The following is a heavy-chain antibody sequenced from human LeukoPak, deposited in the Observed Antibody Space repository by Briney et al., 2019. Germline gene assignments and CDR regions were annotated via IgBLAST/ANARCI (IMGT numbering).Heavy chain of an antibody. CDR2: ISGSGGST. V-gene: IGHV3-23*01. D-gene: IGHD6-13*01. J-gene: IGHJ3*02. CDR3: ASRFSSGYSSSPDAFDI. CDR1: GFTFSSYA. Sequence: PGGSLRLSCAASGFTFSSYAMSWVRQAPGKGLEWVSAISGSGGSTYYADSVKGRFTISRDNSKNTLYLQMNSLRAEDTAVYYCASRFSSGYSSSPDAFDIWGQGTMVTVSS.